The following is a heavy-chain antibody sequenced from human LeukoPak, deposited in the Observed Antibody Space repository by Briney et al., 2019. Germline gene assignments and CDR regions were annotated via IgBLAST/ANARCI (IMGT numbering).Heavy chain of an antibody. D-gene: IGHD4-17*01. CDR2: IIPILGIA. V-gene: IGHV1-69*04. J-gene: IGHJ3*02. CDR1: GGTFSSYA. CDR3: ARGNGDSDAFDI. Sequence: SVKVSCKASGGTFSSYAISWVRQAPGQGLEWVGRIIPILGIANYAQKFQGRVTITADKSTSTAYMELSSLRSEDTAVYYCARGNGDSDAFDIWGQGTMVTVSS.